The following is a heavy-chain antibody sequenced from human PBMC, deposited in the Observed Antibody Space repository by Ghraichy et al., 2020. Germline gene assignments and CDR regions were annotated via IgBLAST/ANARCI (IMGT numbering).Heavy chain of an antibody. J-gene: IGHJ4*02. CDR2: IVPIFGTS. CDR1: GGTFSRST. V-gene: IGHV1-69*13. D-gene: IGHD3-10*01. CDR3: AREAGSPALYYFDF. Sequence: SLKVSGKASGGTFSRSTISWVRQAPGQGLEWMGGIVPIFGTSNYARKFQGRVTITADESTSTAYMELSSLRSDDTAVYYLAREAGSPALYYFDFWGQGTLITVSS.